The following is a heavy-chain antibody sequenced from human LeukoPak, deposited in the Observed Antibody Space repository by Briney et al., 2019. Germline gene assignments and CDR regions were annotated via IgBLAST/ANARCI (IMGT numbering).Heavy chain of an antibody. Sequence: SETLSLTCTVSGDSISSTSYYWDWIRQPPGKGLEWIGSVYNSGTTYYNPSLKSRVTISVDTSKNQFSLKVSSVTAADTAVYYCASRVYGLGXFNYXXQGTLVTVSS. J-gene: IGHJ4*01. CDR1: GDSISSTSYY. V-gene: IGHV4-39*01. D-gene: IGHD3-10*01. CDR2: VYNSGTT. CDR3: ASRVYGLGXFNY.